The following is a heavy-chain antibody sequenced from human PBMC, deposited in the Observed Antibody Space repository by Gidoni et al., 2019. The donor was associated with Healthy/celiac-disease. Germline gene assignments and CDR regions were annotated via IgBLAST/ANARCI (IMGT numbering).Heavy chain of an antibody. V-gene: IGHV3-23*01. CDR3: AKVVGADPSGWYYFDY. Sequence: EVQLLESGGGLVQPGGSLRLSCAASGFTFSSAAMSWVLQAPGKGLEWVSAISGSGGSTYYADSVKGRFTISRDNSKNTLYLQMNSLRAEDTAVYYCAKVVGADPSGWYYFDYWGQGTLVTVSS. J-gene: IGHJ4*02. CDR2: ISGSGGST. CDR1: GFTFSSAA. D-gene: IGHD6-19*01.